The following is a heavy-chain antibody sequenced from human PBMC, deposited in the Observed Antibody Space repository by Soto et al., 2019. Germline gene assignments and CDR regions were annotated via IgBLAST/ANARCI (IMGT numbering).Heavy chain of an antibody. CDR1: GFTFSSYW. Sequence: EVQLVESGGGLVQPGGSLRLSCAASGFTFSSYWRSYVRQAPGKGLEWVANIKQDGSEKYYVDSVKGRFTISRDNAKNSLYLQMNSLRAEDTAVYYCARLSSSSSPSYWGQGTLVTVSS. CDR2: IKQDGSEK. D-gene: IGHD6-6*01. V-gene: IGHV3-7*01. CDR3: ARLSSSSSPSY. J-gene: IGHJ4*02.